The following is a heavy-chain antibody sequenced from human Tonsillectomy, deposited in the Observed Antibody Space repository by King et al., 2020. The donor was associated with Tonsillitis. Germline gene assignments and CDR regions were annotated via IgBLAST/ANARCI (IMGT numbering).Heavy chain of an antibody. D-gene: IGHD2-2*01. CDR3: TTGIVVVPAAPYY. V-gene: IGHV3-15*07. Sequence: VQLVESGGGLVKPGGSLRLSCAASGFTFSNAWMNWVRQAPGKGREWVGGIKSKTDAGTTDYASPVKGRFTISRDDSKNTLYLQMNSLKTEDTAVYYCTTGIVVVPAAPYYWGQGTLVTVSS. CDR2: IKSKTDAGTT. J-gene: IGHJ4*02. CDR1: GFTFSNAW.